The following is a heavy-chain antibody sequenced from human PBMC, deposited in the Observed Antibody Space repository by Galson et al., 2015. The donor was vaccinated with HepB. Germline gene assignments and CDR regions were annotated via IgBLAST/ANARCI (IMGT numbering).Heavy chain of an antibody. D-gene: IGHD6-19*01. V-gene: IGHV3-23*01. CDR1: GFTFSSSA. CDR2: ISGPGFSA. Sequence: SMRLSCAASGFTFSSSAMSWVRLAPGKGLEWVSAISGPGFSAYYPDSVKGRFTICRDNSKNTLYLQMNRLRVEDTALYYCAKIGGDGWYYFGYWGRGTLVTVSS. CDR3: AKIGGDGWYYFGY. J-gene: IGHJ4*02.